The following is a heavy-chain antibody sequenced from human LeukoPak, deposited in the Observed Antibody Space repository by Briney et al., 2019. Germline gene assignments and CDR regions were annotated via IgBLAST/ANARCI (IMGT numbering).Heavy chain of an antibody. CDR2: ISAYNGNT. CDR1: GYTFTSYG. V-gene: IGHV1-18*01. Sequence: ASVKVSCKASGYTFTSYGISWVRQAPGQGLEWMGWISAYNGNTNYAQKLQGRVTMTTDTSTSTAYMELRSLRSDDTAVYYCAIDYRYFDWLSNWFDPWGQGTLVTVSS. D-gene: IGHD3-9*01. CDR3: AIDYRYFDWLSNWFDP. J-gene: IGHJ5*02.